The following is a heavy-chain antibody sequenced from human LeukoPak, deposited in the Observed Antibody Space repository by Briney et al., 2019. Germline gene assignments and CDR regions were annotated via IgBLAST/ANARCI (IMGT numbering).Heavy chain of an antibody. CDR2: ISGSGATT. V-gene: IGHV3-23*01. CDR1: GFTFSNYA. Sequence: GGSLRLSCAASGFTFSNYAMSWVRQAPGKGLEWVSAISGSGATTYYADSVKSRFTISRDTSKNTLYLLMNSLRAEDSAVYYCAKDLLISRIAAAGPFDSWGQGTLVTVSS. CDR3: AKDLLISRIAAAGPFDS. J-gene: IGHJ4*02. D-gene: IGHD6-13*01.